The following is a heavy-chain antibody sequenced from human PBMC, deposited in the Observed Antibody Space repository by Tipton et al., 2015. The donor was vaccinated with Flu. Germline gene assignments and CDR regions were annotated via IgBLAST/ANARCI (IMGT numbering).Heavy chain of an antibody. D-gene: IGHD4-11*01. V-gene: IGHV4-31*03. J-gene: IGHJ5*01. Sequence: TLSLTCTVSGGPISIGSYYWTWIRQRPGKGLEWIASKYYSGSTFYSPSLKSRLTISIDTSKNQFSLRLSSVTAADTAVYFCVRRDYSNYVSDPKNWFDSWGQGTLVTVSS. CDR2: KYYSGST. CDR3: VRRDYSNYVSDPKNWFDS. CDR1: GGPISIGSYY.